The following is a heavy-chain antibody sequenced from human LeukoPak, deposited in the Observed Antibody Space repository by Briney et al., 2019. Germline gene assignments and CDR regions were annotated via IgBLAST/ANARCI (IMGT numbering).Heavy chain of an antibody. CDR2: IIPIFGTA. J-gene: IGHJ4*02. V-gene: IGHV1-69*13. Sequence: ASVKVSCKASGGTFSSYAISWVRQAPGQGLEWMGGIIPIFGTANYAQKFQGRVTITADESTSTAYMELSSLRSEDTAVYYCARDLWGAAAGTGYWGRGTLVTVSS. D-gene: IGHD6-13*01. CDR1: GGTFSSYA. CDR3: ARDLWGAAAGTGY.